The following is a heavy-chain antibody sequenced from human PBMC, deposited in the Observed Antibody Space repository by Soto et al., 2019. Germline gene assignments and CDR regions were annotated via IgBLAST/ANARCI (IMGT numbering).Heavy chain of an antibody. CDR2: ISRDGTNK. V-gene: IGHV3-30*04. D-gene: IGHD3-10*01. Sequence: SLRLSCAASGFTFRSYAIHWVRQAPGKGLEWVAVISRDGTNKYYVDSVKGRFTISRDNSKDTVYLQMNSLGDEDSAMFYCARSRSGAVADSFDFWGQGTLVTVSS. CDR1: GFTFRSYA. J-gene: IGHJ4*02. CDR3: ARSRSGAVADSFDF.